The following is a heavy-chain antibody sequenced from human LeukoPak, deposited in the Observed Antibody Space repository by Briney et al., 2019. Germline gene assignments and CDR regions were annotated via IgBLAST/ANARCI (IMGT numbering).Heavy chain of an antibody. CDR1: GVSISSASYY. V-gene: IGHV4-61*02. CDR2: IYISGST. Sequence: SETLSLTCTVSGVSISSASYYWSWIRQPAGKGLEWIGRIYISGSTNYKSSLKSRVTISLDTSKNQFSLKLSSVTAADTAVYYCAREREGPYGYLDYWDQGTLVIVSS. D-gene: IGHD4-17*01. CDR3: AREREGPYGYLDY. J-gene: IGHJ4*02.